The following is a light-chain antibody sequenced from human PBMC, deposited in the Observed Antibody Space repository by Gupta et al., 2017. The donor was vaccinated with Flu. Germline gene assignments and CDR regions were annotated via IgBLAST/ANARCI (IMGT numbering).Light chain of an antibody. CDR1: QSVGTRY. J-gene: IGKJ2*03. CDR3: QQHGGSPLYS. V-gene: IGKV3-20*01. Sequence: EIVLTHSPGTLSCSPGERAPLSCRTSQSVGTRYLAWYQHKPGQAPRLLHHDASSRATGIPDRYSGSGSGTDFTLTISRMEAEDFAVYYCQQHGGSPLYSFGQGTKLEIK. CDR2: DAS.